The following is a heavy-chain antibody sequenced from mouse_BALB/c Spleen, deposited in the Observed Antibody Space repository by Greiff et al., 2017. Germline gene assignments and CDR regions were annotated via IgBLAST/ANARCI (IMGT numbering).Heavy chain of an antibody. CDR3: ASGVRRDYYAMDY. J-gene: IGHJ4*01. V-gene: IGHV1-9*01. D-gene: IGHD2-14*01. Sequence: VQLQESGAELMKPGASVKISCKATGYTFSSYWIEWVKQRPGHGLEWIGEILPGSGSTNYNEKFKGKATFTADTSSNTAYMQLSSLTSEDSAVYYCASGVRRDYYAMDYWGQGTSVTVSS. CDR2: ILPGSGST. CDR1: GYTFSSYW.